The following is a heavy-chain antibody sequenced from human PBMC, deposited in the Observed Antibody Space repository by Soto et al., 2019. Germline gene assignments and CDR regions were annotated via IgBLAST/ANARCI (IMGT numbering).Heavy chain of an antibody. CDR1: GFIFSSFA. J-gene: IGHJ4*02. CDR3: VTWESGG. Sequence: GGSLRLSCSASGFIFSSFAMHWVRQAPGKGLEYVSAVDNNGGYAYYADSVKGRFTISRDNSRSTLYLQMSSLRLEDTAVYYSVTWESGGWGQGTLVTVSS. CDR2: VDNNGGYA. D-gene: IGHD1-26*01. V-gene: IGHV3-64D*08.